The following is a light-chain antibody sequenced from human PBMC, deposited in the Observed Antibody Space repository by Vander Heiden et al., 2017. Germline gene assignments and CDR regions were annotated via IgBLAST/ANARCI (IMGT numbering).Light chain of an antibody. V-gene: IGKV1-9*01. Sequence: DSQVTQSPSFLSASVGDRVTITCRASQGISSYLAWYQQKPGKAPNLLIYAASTLQSGVPSRFSGGGSRTEFTLTISSLQPKDFATYDCQQLDSYPRLTFGGGTMVEIK. J-gene: IGKJ4*01. CDR3: QQLDSYPRLT. CDR1: QGISSY. CDR2: AAS.